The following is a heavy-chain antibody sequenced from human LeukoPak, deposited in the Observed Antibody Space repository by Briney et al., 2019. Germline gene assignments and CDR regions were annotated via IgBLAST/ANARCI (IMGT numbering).Heavy chain of an antibody. Sequence: GGSLRLSCAASGFTFSSYGMHWVRQAPGKGLEWVAFIRYDGSNKYYADSVKGRFTISRDNAKNSLYLQMNSLRAEDTAVYYCARDRTSWNDGWGAFDIWGQGTMVTVSS. D-gene: IGHD1-1*01. V-gene: IGHV3-30*02. J-gene: IGHJ3*02. CDR1: GFTFSSYG. CDR2: IRYDGSNK. CDR3: ARDRTSWNDGWGAFDI.